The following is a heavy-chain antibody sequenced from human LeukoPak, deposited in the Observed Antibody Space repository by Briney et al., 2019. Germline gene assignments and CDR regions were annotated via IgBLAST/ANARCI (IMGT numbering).Heavy chain of an antibody. CDR2: ISGSSRTT. CDR1: GFTFSDFD. J-gene: IGHJ3*01. Sequence: GGSLRLSCAASGFTFSDFDLNWVRQAPGKGLEWVSYISGSSRTTYYTDSVKGRFTISRDNAKNSLYLQMNSLGAEDTAVYYCARPTTSGLYSHWGQGTMVTVSS. V-gene: IGHV3-48*01. D-gene: IGHD6-19*01. CDR3: ARPTTSGLYSH.